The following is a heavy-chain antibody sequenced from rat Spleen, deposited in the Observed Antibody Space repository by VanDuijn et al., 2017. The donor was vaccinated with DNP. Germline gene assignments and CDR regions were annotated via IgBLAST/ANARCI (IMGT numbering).Heavy chain of an antibody. V-gene: IGHV5-31*01. CDR1: GFTFSDHL. CDR2: ITSGGGIT. CDR3: KTGTTGGVWFAY. Sequence: EVQLVESGGGLVQPGRSLKLSCVASGFTFSDHLMTWIRQVPGRGLEWIASITSGGGITYYPDSVKGRFTISRDNAKNTLYLHMNSLRSEDTAPYYCKTGTTGGVWFAYWGQGTLVTVSS. D-gene: IGHD5-1*01. J-gene: IGHJ3*01.